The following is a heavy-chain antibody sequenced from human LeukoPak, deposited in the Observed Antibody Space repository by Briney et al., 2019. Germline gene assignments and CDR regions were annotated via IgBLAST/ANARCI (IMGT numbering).Heavy chain of an antibody. CDR3: ARGLGDPSDGSGSNWFDP. D-gene: IGHD3-10*01. J-gene: IGHJ5*02. CDR1: GGSFSGYY. CDR2: INHSGST. Sequence: PSETLSLTCAVYGGSFSGYYWSWIRQPPGKGLEWIGEINHSGSTNYNPSLKSRVTISVDTSKNQFPLKLSSVTAADTAVYYCARGLGDPSDGSGSNWFDPWGQGTLVTVSS. V-gene: IGHV4-34*01.